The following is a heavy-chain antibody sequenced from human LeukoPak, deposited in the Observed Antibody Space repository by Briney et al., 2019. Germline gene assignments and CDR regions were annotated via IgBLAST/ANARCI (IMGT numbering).Heavy chain of an antibody. J-gene: IGHJ6*03. CDR2: LRYDGSNK. CDR3: ATNGKQQLVLYYYYYMDV. D-gene: IGHD6-13*01. CDR1: GFIFSRYR. Sequence: GGSLSLPCAASGFIFSRYRVHWVRQAPGKGVEWGAFLRYDGSNKSYADSVKGRFTISRDNSKNTLYLQMNSLRAEDTAVYYCATNGKQQLVLYYYYYMDVWGKGTTVTVSS. V-gene: IGHV3-30*02.